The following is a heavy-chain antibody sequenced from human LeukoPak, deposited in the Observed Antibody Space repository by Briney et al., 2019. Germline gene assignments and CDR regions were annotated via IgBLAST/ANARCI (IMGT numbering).Heavy chain of an antibody. Sequence: GRSLRLSCAASGFTFSSYGMHWVRQAPGKGLEWVAVISYDGSNKYYADSVKGRFTISRDNSKNTLYLQMNSLRAEDTAVYYCARNNDYWGQGTLVTVSS. D-gene: IGHD1/OR15-1a*01. V-gene: IGHV3-30*03. CDR3: ARNNDY. J-gene: IGHJ4*02. CDR1: GFTFSSYG. CDR2: ISYDGSNK.